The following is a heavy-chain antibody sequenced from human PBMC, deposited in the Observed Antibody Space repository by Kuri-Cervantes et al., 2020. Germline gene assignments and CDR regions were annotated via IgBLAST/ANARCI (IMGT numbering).Heavy chain of an antibody. J-gene: IGHJ4*02. CDR1: GFTFSNAW. V-gene: IGHV3-72*01. CDR2: SRNKANSYTP. Sequence: GESLKIPCAASGFTFSNAWMSWVRQAPGKGLEWVGRSRNKANSYTPEYAASVKGRFTISRDDSKNSLYLQMNSLKTEDTAVYYCAGDRSGTDDYWGQGTPVTVSS. D-gene: IGHD1-26*01. CDR3: AGDRSGTDDY.